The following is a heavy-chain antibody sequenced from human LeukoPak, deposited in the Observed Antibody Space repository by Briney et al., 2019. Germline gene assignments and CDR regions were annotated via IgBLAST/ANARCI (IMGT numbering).Heavy chain of an antibody. Sequence: GGSLRLSCAASGFTFSSYAMSWVRQAPGKGLGWVSGIRGSGDRTYYADSVKGRFAISRDNSKNTLYLQMNSLRAEDTAVYYCAKADCINGVCNFDHWGQGTLVTVSS. V-gene: IGHV3-23*01. CDR1: GFTFSSYA. CDR3: AKADCINGVCNFDH. J-gene: IGHJ4*02. D-gene: IGHD2-8*01. CDR2: IRGSGDRT.